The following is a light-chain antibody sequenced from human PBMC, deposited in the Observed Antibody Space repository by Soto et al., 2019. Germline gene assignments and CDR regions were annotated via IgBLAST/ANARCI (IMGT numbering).Light chain of an antibody. CDR2: DTT. Sequence: QAVVTQEPSVTVSPGGTVTLTCGSSTGAVTSDRYPYWFQQQPGQVPRALIFDTTNTHSWTPARFSGSLLGDKAALTLSGAQPEDEADYYCLLHYSGGRRVFGGGIKVTVL. CDR3: LLHYSGGRRV. J-gene: IGLJ3*02. V-gene: IGLV7-46*01. CDR1: TGAVTSDRY.